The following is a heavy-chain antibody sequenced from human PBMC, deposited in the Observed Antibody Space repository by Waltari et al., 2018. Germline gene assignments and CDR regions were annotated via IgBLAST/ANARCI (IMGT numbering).Heavy chain of an antibody. J-gene: IGHJ5*02. D-gene: IGHD6-19*01. V-gene: IGHV4-34*01. CDR1: GGSFSGYY. CDR2: INHSGST. CDR3: ARASKGEGQWLSWFDP. Sequence: QVQLQQWGAGLLKPSETLSLTCAVYGGSFSGYYWSWIRQPPGKGLEWIGEINHSGSTNYNPSLKSRVTISVDTSKNQFSLKLSSVTAADTAVYYCARASKGEGQWLSWFDPWGQGTLVTVSS.